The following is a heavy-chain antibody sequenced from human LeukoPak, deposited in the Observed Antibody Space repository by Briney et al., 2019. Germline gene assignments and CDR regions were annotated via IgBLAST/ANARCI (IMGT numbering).Heavy chain of an antibody. V-gene: IGHV3-30*04. Sequence: GRSLRLSCAASGFTFSSYAMHWVRQAPGKGLEWVAVISYDGSNKYYADSVKGRFTISRDSSKNTLYLQMNSLRAEDTAVYYCARTPGYYYGSGSYFPDGFYDYWGQGTLVTVSS. J-gene: IGHJ4*02. CDR1: GFTFSSYA. CDR3: ARTPGYYYGSGSYFPDGFYDY. CDR2: ISYDGSNK. D-gene: IGHD3-10*01.